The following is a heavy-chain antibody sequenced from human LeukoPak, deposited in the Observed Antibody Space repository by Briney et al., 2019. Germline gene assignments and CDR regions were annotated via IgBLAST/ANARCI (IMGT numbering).Heavy chain of an antibody. V-gene: IGHV4-34*01. D-gene: IGHD6-13*01. CDR1: GGSFSGYY. J-gene: IGHJ5*02. CDR2: INHSGST. Sequence: SETLSLTCAVYGGSFSGYYWSWIRQPPGKGLEWIGEINHSGSTNYNPSLKSRVTISVDTSKNQFSLKLSSVTAADTAVYYCARWYSSSWYDTYNWFDPWGQGTLVTVSS. CDR3: ARWYSSSWYDTYNWFDP.